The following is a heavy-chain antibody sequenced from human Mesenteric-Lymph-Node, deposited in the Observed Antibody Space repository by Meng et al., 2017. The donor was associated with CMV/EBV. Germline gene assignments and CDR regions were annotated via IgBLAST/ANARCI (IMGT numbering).Heavy chain of an antibody. Sequence: SVKVSCKASGGTFISYAISWVRQAPGQGLEWMGGIIPIFGTANYAQRFQGRVTITTDESTSTAYMELSSLRSEDTAVYYCARESSGRSGKLDYWGQGTLVTVSS. CDR1: GGTFISYA. J-gene: IGHJ4*02. CDR3: ARESSGRSGKLDY. CDR2: IIPIFGTA. V-gene: IGHV1-69*05. D-gene: IGHD1-14*01.